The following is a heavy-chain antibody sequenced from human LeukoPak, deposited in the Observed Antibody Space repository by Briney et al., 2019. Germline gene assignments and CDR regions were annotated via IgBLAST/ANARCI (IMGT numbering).Heavy chain of an antibody. Sequence: SETLSLTCTVSGGSISSYYWSWIRQPPGKGLEWIGYIYYSGSTNYNPSLKSRVTISVDTSKNQFSLKLSSVTAADTAVYYCARDTGSGTGAFDIWGQGTMVTVSS. CDR3: ARDTGSGTGAFDI. V-gene: IGHV4-59*12. J-gene: IGHJ3*02. CDR2: IYYSGST. CDR1: GGSISSYY. D-gene: IGHD1-14*01.